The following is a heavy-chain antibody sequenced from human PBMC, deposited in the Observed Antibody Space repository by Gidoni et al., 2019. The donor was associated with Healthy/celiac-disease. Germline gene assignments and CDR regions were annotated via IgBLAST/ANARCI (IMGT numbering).Heavy chain of an antibody. V-gene: IGHV3-9*01. Sequence: EVQLVESGGGLVQPGRSLRLSCAASGFTFDDYAMHWVRQAPGKGLEWVSGISGNSGSIVYADSVKGRFTISRENAKNSLYLQMNSRRAEDPALYYWAKDRGGRGVPDAFDIWGQGTMVTVSS. CDR3: AKDRGGRGVPDAFDI. CDR2: ISGNSGSI. J-gene: IGHJ3*02. CDR1: GFTFDDYA. D-gene: IGHD3-10*01.